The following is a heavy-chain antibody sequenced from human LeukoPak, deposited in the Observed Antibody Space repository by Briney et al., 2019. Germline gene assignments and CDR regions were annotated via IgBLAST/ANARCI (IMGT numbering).Heavy chain of an antibody. J-gene: IGHJ4*02. CDR3: ARLYSSSWYPETYPFDY. D-gene: IGHD6-13*01. CDR1: GGSISSGSYY. V-gene: IGHV4-61*02. Sequence: PSETLSLTCTVSGGSISSGSYYWSWIRQPAGKGLEWIGRIYTSGSTNYNPSLKSRVTISVDTSKNQFSLKLSSVAAADTAVYYCARLYSSSWYPETYPFDYWGQGTLVTVSS. CDR2: IYTSGST.